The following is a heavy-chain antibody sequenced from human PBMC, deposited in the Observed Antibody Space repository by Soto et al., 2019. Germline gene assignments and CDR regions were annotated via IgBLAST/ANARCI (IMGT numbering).Heavy chain of an antibody. CDR1: GYFFTNYW. CDR3: ARLGYCSGASCYSADY. J-gene: IGHJ4*02. V-gene: IGHV5-51*01. CDR2: IYPSDSDT. Sequence: GVSLKISCRGSGYFFTNYWIGWVRQMPGKGLEWMGIIYPSDSDTRYSPSFQGQVTISADKSINTAYLQWSSLKASDTAIYFCARLGYCSGASCYSADYSGLGTLVTVSS. D-gene: IGHD2-15*01.